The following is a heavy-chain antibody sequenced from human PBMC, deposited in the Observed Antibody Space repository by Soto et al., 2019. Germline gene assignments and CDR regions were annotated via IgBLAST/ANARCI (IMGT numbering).Heavy chain of an antibody. CDR3: ARHGYNYSGGFVDC. D-gene: IGHD5-18*01. J-gene: IGHJ4*02. V-gene: IGHV3-66*04. CDR2: IYSGGST. CDR1: VVTVSSNY. Sequence: EVQLVESGGGLVQPGGSLRLSCAASVVTVSSNYMNWVRQAPWKVLERVSVIYSGGSTYYADSVNGRFTFSRDNAKDTRNLQMNSLRAEDPAVYYCARHGYNYSGGFVDCWGQGNLAASPQ.